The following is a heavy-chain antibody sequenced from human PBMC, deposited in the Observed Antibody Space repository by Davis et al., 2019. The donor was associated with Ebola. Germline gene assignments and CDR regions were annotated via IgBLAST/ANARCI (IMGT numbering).Heavy chain of an antibody. CDR3: AREARGYSSGCFDD. D-gene: IGHD6-19*01. J-gene: IGHJ4*02. V-gene: IGHV3-30-3*01. CDR1: GFTFNSYA. CDR2: ISYDGSDT. Sequence: PGGSLRLSCATSGFTFNSYAMHWVRQAPGKGLEWMAVISYDGSDTYYADSVKGRFTISRDNSKNTLYLQMNSLRAEDTALCYCAREARGYSSGCFDDWGQGTLVTVSS.